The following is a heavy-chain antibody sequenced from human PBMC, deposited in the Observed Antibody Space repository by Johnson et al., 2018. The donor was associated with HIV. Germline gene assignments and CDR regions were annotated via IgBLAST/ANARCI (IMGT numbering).Heavy chain of an antibody. D-gene: IGHD1-1*01. J-gene: IGHJ3*02. Sequence: QVQLVESGGGVVQPGRSLRLSCAASGFTVSSYAMHWVRQAPGKGLEWVAVISYDGSNKYYADSVKGRFTISRDNSKNTVYLQMNSLRAEDTAVYYCTTGVFHAFDMWGQGTMVTVSS. CDR3: TTGVFHAFDM. CDR1: GFTVSSYA. V-gene: IGHV3-30*14. CDR2: ISYDGSNK.